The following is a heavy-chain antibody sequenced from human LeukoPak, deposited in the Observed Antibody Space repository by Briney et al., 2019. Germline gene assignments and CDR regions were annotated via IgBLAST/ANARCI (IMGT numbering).Heavy chain of an antibody. CDR1: GFTFKSYG. D-gene: IGHD6-13*01. Sequence: PGRSLRFTCVASGFTFKSYGMHWVRQAPGKGLEWVAIIWYDGSNKYYADFVKGRFTTSRDNSKNTLYLQMNSLRADDTAVYYCARVSGYSGTGCVDHWGQGTLVTVSS. J-gene: IGHJ4*02. CDR2: IWYDGSNK. V-gene: IGHV3-33*01. CDR3: ARVSGYSGTGCVDH.